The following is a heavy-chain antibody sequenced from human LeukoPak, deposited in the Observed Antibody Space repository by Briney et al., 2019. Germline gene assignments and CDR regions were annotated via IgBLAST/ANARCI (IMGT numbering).Heavy chain of an antibody. Sequence: PSETLSLTCTVSGGSISSSSYYWGWIRQPPGKGLEWIGSIYYSGSTYYNPSLKSRVTISVDTSKNQFSLKLSSVTAADTAVYYCARDALDSSGYHYWGQGTLVTVSS. CDR2: IYYSGST. CDR1: GGSISSSSYY. D-gene: IGHD3-22*01. J-gene: IGHJ4*02. CDR3: ARDALDSSGYHY. V-gene: IGHV4-39*07.